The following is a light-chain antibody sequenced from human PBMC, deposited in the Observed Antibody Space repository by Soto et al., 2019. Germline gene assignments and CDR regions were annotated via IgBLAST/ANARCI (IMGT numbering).Light chain of an antibody. V-gene: IGKV3-15*01. CDR2: RTS. Sequence: DIVLTQSPGTLSLSPGESATLSCRASESVSSKLAWYQQKPGQAPRLIMFRTSSRATGFPATFSGSGSGTEFNLTISSLQSEDFGVYYCQQYNNWPRATFGGGTKVDI. CDR1: ESVSSK. CDR3: QQYNNWPRAT. J-gene: IGKJ4*01.